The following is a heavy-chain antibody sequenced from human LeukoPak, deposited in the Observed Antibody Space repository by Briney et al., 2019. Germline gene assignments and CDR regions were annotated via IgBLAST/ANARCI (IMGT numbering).Heavy chain of an antibody. J-gene: IGHJ4*02. V-gene: IGHV3-21*01. CDR1: GFTFGSYS. CDR2: ISSSSNYI. Sequence: GGSLRLSCAGSGFTFGSYSMNWVRHAPGKGLEWVSSISSSSNYIYYADSVKGRFTISRDNAKNSLYLQMNSLRAEDTAVYYCARDLYGDYAFDYWGQGTLVTVSS. CDR3: ARDLYGDYAFDY. D-gene: IGHD4-17*01.